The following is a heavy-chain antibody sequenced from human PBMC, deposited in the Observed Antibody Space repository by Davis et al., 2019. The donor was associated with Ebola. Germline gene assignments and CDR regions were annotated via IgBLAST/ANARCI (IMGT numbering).Heavy chain of an antibody. J-gene: IGHJ5*02. CDR1: GGTFSSYA. V-gene: IGHV1-69*06. Sequence: AASVKVSYKASGGTFSSYAISWVRQAPGQGLEWMGGIIPIFGTANYAQKFQGRVTITADKSTSTAYMELSSLRSEDTAVYYCASRGYGSGSYNWFDPWGQGTLVTVSS. CDR3: ASRGYGSGSYNWFDP. D-gene: IGHD3-10*01. CDR2: IIPIFGTA.